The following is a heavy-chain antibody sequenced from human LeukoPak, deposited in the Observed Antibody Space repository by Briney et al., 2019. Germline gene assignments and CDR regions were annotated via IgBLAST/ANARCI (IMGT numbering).Heavy chain of an antibody. Sequence: GGSLRLSCAASGFTFSSYGMHWVRQAPGKGLEWVAVIWYDGSNKYYADSVKGRFTISRDNSKNTLYLQMNSLRAEDTAAYYCARDNVRDGYNYDWFDPWGQGTLVTVSS. J-gene: IGHJ5*02. D-gene: IGHD5-24*01. CDR1: GFTFSSYG. CDR2: IWYDGSNK. CDR3: ARDNVRDGYNYDWFDP. V-gene: IGHV3-33*08.